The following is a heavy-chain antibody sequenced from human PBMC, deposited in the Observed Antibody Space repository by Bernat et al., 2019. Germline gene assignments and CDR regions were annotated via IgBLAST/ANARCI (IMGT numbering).Heavy chain of an antibody. J-gene: IGHJ1*01. CDR2: IKQDGSVQ. Sequence: EVQLVESGGAFVQPGGSLRLSCVGSGFSFIGIWMTWVRQAPGKGLEWVANIKQDGSVQHYVDSVKGRFIISRDNSKNSLFLQRNSLRVDDKAVYYCARGYGPENWGQGTLVTVSS. CDR3: ARGYGPEN. CDR1: GFSFIGIW. V-gene: IGHV3-7*03. D-gene: IGHD2-8*02.